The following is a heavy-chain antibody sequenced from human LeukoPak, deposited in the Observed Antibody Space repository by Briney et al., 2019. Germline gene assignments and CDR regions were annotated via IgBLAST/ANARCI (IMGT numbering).Heavy chain of an antibody. CDR2: INPGSGGT. V-gene: IGHV1-2*02. D-gene: IGHD3-10*01. Sequence: ASVKVSCKASGHTFTGYYMHWVRQAPGQGLEWMAWINPGSGGTSYAQKFQGRVTLTRDTSISSAYMQLSSLRSDDTAVYYCARDYYGSGSCVAYWGQGTLVTVSS. CDR1: GHTFTGYY. CDR3: ARDYYGSGSCVAY. J-gene: IGHJ4*02.